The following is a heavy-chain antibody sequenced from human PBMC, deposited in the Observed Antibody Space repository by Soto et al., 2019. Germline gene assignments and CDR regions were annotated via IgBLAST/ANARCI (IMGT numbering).Heavy chain of an antibody. Sequence: QVQLVESGGGVVQPGMSLRLSCAASGFIFNEYGMHWVRQAPGKGLVWVAVIWYDGSNKYYADSVKGRFTISRDNSKNTMSLQMNNLRAEDTAVYYCARWGCSGTNCNLNQRSYDLWGQGTLVTVSS. J-gene: IGHJ4*02. V-gene: IGHV3-33*03. D-gene: IGHD2-15*01. CDR3: ARWGCSGTNCNLNQRSYDL. CDR2: IWYDGSNK. CDR1: GFIFNEYG.